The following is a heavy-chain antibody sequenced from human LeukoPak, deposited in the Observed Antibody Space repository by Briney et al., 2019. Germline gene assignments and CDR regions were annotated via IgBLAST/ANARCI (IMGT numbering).Heavy chain of an antibody. CDR3: ATAQYSYGVFDY. J-gene: IGHJ4*02. Sequence: PGGSLRLSCAASGFTFSSYSMNWVRQAPGKGLEWVSSISSSSSYIYYADSVKGRFTISRDNAKNSLYLQMNSLRAEDTAVYYCATAQYSYGVFDYWGQGTLVTVSS. V-gene: IGHV3-21*04. CDR1: GFTFSSYS. CDR2: ISSSSSYI. D-gene: IGHD5-18*01.